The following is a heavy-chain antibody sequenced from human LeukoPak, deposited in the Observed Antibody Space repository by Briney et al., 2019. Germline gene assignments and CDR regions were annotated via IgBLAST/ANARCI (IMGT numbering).Heavy chain of an antibody. J-gene: IGHJ5*02. V-gene: IGHV1-2*02. CDR3: ARVLGSRVDP. Sequence: ASVKVSCKTSGYTFTASYMHWVRQAPGQVLEWMGWINPNSGETNYAPKFQGRVTMTRDTSISTAYMEVTRLTSDDTAIYFCARVLGSRVDPWGQGTLVTVSS. CDR1: GYTFTASY. CDR2: INPNSGET.